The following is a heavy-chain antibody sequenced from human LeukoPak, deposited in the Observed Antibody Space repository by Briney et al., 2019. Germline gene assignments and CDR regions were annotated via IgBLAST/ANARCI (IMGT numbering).Heavy chain of an antibody. CDR3: AISTNRYYDSSGPLFDY. D-gene: IGHD3-22*01. V-gene: IGHV3-30*12. CDR2: ISYDGSNK. CDR1: GFTFSGFG. Sequence: GGSLRLSCVASGFTFSGFGMHWVRQAPGKGLEWVAVISYDGSNKYYADSVKGRFTISRDNAKNSLYLQMNSLRAEDTAVYYCAISTNRYYDSSGPLFDYWGQGTLVTVSS. J-gene: IGHJ4*02.